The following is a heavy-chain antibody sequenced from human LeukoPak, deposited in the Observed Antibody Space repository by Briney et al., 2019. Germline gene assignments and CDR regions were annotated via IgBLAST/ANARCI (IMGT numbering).Heavy chain of an antibody. CDR2: INPNSGGT. Sequence: ASVKVSCKASGYTFTCYYMHWVRQAPGQGLEWMGWINPNSGGTNYAQKFQRRVTMTRDTSISTAYMELSRLRSDDTAVYYCARWGIRGGPAVVYFDYWGQGTLVTVSS. V-gene: IGHV1-2*02. J-gene: IGHJ4*02. CDR1: GYTFTCYY. D-gene: IGHD3-10*01. CDR3: ARWGIRGGPAVVYFDY.